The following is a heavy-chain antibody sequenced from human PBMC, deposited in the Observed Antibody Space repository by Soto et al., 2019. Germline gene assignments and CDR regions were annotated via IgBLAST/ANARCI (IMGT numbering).Heavy chain of an antibody. CDR1: PDTFNNYG. Sequence: EQSGPEVKKPGSSVKVSCKASPDTFNNYGFSWVRQAPGQGLECVGGVVPLLGSATYAQKFQGRATISADESASTVYLELTNLQSDDSSIFYCASGIAVDRFELWGLGTLVIVSS. CDR2: VVPLLGSA. V-gene: IGHV1-69*01. CDR3: ASGIAVDRFEL. J-gene: IGHJ4*01. D-gene: IGHD2-15*01.